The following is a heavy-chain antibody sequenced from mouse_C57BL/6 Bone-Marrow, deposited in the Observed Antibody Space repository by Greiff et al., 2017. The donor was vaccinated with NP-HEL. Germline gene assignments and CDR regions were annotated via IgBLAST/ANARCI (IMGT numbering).Heavy chain of an antibody. J-gene: IGHJ1*03. CDR1: GYTFTSYW. CDR3: ASYYGSSYWYFDV. Sequence: QVHVKQSGAELAKPGASVKLSCKASGYTFTSYWMHWVKQRPGQGLEWIGYINPSSGYTKYNQKFKDKATLTADKSSSTAYMQLSSLTYEDSAVYYCASYYGSSYWYFDVWGTGTTVTVSS. D-gene: IGHD1-1*01. CDR2: INPSSGYT. V-gene: IGHV1-7*01.